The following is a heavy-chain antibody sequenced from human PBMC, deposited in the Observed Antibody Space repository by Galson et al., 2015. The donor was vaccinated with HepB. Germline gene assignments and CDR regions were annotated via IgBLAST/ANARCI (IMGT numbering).Heavy chain of an antibody. D-gene: IGHD5-18*01. V-gene: IGHV5-51*03. Sequence: QSGAEVKKAGQSLKISCQGFGYNFAGYWVAWVRQMPGKGLEWMGIMYAGDSDARYSPSFQGQVTISADKSVRTAYLQWTSLKPSDTAIYYCARGWRPGYGVPHLNLDFWGQGTLVAVSS. J-gene: IGHJ4*02. CDR1: GYNFAGYW. CDR3: ARGWRPGYGVPHLNLDF. CDR2: MYAGDSDA.